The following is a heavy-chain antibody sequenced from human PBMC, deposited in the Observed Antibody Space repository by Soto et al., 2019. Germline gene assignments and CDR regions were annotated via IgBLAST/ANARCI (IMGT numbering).Heavy chain of an antibody. CDR3: ARATYISNWFDP. CDR1: GFTFTNYA. D-gene: IGHD1-20*01. Sequence: PGGSLRLSCAPSGFTFTNYAMTWVRQAPGKGLERVSGISGSGGSTYYADSVKGRFTISRDNSKNTLYLQMNSLSTEDTAVYYCARATYISNWFDPWGQGTLVTVSS. V-gene: IGHV3-23*01. CDR2: ISGSGGST. J-gene: IGHJ5*02.